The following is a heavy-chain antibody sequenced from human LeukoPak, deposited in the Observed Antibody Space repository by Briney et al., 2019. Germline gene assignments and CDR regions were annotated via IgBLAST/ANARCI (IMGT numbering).Heavy chain of an antibody. Sequence: SQTLSLTCTVSGGSISSGSYYWSWIRQPAGKGLEWIGSIYYGGSTYYNPSLKSRVTISVDTSKNQFSLKLSSVTAADTAVYYCARSYRGDFDYWGQGTLVTVSS. CDR2: IYYGGST. CDR1: GGSISSGSYY. J-gene: IGHJ4*02. V-gene: IGHV4-39*01. CDR3: ARSYRGDFDY. D-gene: IGHD1-14*01.